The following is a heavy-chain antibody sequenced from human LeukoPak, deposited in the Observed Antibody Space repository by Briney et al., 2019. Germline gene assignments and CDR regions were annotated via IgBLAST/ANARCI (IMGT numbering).Heavy chain of an antibody. J-gene: IGHJ4*02. Sequence: GGSLRLSCTASGFAFDEHGMSWVRHVPGKGLEWVAGINWSGGSTGYADPLRGRFTISRDNAKNSLYLQMDSLRAEDTALYYCARAPITSPFYFDSGGQGTLVTVSS. CDR1: GFAFDEHG. V-gene: IGHV3-20*04. D-gene: IGHD2-2*01. CDR3: ARAPITSPFYFDS. CDR2: INWSGGST.